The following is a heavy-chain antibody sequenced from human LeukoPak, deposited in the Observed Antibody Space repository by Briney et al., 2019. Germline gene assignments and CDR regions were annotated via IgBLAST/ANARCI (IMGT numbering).Heavy chain of an antibody. CDR2: ISSSSSYI. CDR1: GFTFSSYE. CDR3: AKVNFVAGYDY. D-gene: IGHD6-19*01. J-gene: IGHJ4*02. V-gene: IGHV3-21*01. Sequence: PGGSLRLSCSASGFTFSSYEMNWVRQAPGKGLEWVSSISSSSSYIYYADSVKGRFTISRDNAKNSLYLQMNSLRAKDTAVYYCAKVNFVAGYDYWGQGTLVNVSS.